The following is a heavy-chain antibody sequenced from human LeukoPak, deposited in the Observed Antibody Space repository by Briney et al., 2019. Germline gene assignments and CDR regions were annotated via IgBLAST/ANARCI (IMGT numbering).Heavy chain of an antibody. V-gene: IGHV3-23*01. CDR3: AKRIVGAPYAFDI. J-gene: IGHJ3*02. D-gene: IGHD1-26*01. CDR1: GLTFSSYA. CDR2: ISGSGSST. Sequence: GGSLRLSCAASGLTFSSYAMSWVRQAPGKGLEWVSAISGSGSSTYYADSAKGRFTISRDNSKNTLYLQMNSLRAEDTAVYYCAKRIVGAPYAFDIWGQGTMVTVSS.